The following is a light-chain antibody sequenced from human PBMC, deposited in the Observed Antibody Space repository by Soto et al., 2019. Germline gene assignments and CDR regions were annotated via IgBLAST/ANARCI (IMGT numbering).Light chain of an antibody. J-gene: IGKJ1*01. Sequence: DIQMTQSPSTLSASVGDRVTITCRASQSISSWLAWYQQKPGKAPNLLIYMASSLESGVPSRFSGSGSGTEFTLTISSLQPDDFATYYCQQFNSYPGTFGQGTKVEIK. CDR2: MAS. CDR1: QSISSW. V-gene: IGKV1-5*03. CDR3: QQFNSYPGT.